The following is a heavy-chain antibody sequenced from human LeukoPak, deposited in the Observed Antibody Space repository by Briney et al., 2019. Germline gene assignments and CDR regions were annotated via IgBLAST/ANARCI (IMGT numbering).Heavy chain of an antibody. D-gene: IGHD2-8*01. J-gene: IGHJ3*02. CDR2: INSDGSST. Sequence: GGSLRLSCAASGFTFSSYWMHWVRQTPGKGLVWVSRINSDGSSTSYADSVKGRFTISRDNAKNTLYLQMNSLRAEDTAVYYCARVQGHPPNGLDIWGQGTMVTVSS. CDR3: ARVQGHPPNGLDI. V-gene: IGHV3-74*01. CDR1: GFTFSSYW.